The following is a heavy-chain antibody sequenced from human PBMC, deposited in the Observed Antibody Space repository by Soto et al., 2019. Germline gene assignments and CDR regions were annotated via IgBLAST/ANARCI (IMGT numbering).Heavy chain of an antibody. V-gene: IGHV4-34*12. CDR2: IIHGGNT. D-gene: IGHD2-2*01. CDR1: GGSFTGYY. J-gene: IGHJ4*02. CDR3: ARVFCSSTSCHSYFDY. Sequence: SETLSLTCAVYGGSFTGYYWSWIRQPPGKGLEWIGEIIHGGNTNYNPSLKSRVTISLDTSKNQFSLKLSSVTAADTAVYHCARVFCSSTSCHSYFDYWGQGTQVTVSS.